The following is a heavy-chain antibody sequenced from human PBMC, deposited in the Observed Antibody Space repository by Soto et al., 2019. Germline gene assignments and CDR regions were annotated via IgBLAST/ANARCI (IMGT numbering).Heavy chain of an antibody. Sequence: PGESLKISCKGSGYSFTSYWIGWVRQMPGEGLEWMGIIYPGDSDTRYSPSFQGQVTISADKSISTAYLQWSSLKASDTAMYYCARRLYTSYSSSTTYAFDIWGQGTMVTVSS. D-gene: IGHD6-13*01. CDR3: ARRLYTSYSSSTTYAFDI. CDR1: GYSFTSYW. CDR2: IYPGDSDT. V-gene: IGHV5-51*01. J-gene: IGHJ3*02.